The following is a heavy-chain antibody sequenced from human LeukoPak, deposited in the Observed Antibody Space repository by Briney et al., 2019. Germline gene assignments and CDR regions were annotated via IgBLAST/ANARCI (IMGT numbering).Heavy chain of an antibody. V-gene: IGHV1-2*02. CDR1: GYTFTDYY. Sequence: ASVKVSCKASGYTFTDYYMHWVRQAPGQGFEWMGWINPDSGGTNYAQKFQGRVTMTRDTSISTAYMELSRLRSDDTAVYYCARGQKSIAVARGWFDPWGQGTLVTVSS. D-gene: IGHD6-19*01. CDR2: INPDSGGT. CDR3: ARGQKSIAVARGWFDP. J-gene: IGHJ5*02.